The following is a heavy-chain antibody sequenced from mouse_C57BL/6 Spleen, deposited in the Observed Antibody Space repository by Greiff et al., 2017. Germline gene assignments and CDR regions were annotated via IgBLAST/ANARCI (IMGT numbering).Heavy chain of an antibody. CDR1: GFSLTSYG. V-gene: IGHV2-2*01. CDR2: IWSGGST. Sequence: QVQLQQSGPGLVQPSQSLSITCTVSGFSLTSYGVHWVRQSPGKGLEWLGVIWSGGSTDYNAAFISRLSISKDNSKSHVFFKMNSLQADDTAIYYCARYDFAYWGQGTLVTVSA. CDR3: ARYDFAY. D-gene: IGHD2-3*01. J-gene: IGHJ3*01.